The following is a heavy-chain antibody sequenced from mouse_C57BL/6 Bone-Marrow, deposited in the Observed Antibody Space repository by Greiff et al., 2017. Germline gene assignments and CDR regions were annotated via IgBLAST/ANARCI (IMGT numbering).Heavy chain of an antibody. CDR2: SNPNNGGT. CDR3: ARDYYGSSFAY. CDR1: GYTFTDYY. Sequence: EVQLQQSGPELVKPGASVKISCKASGYTFTDYYMNWVKQSHGKSLVWIGDSNPNNGGTSYNQKFRGKAKLTVDKSSSTAYMELRSLTSEDSACYYCARDYYGSSFAYWGQGTLV. J-gene: IGHJ3*01. D-gene: IGHD1-1*01. V-gene: IGHV1-26*01.